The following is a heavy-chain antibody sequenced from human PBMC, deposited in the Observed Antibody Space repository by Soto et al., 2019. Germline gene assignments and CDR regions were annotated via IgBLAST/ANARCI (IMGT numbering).Heavy chain of an antibody. D-gene: IGHD1-7*01. CDR2: TLYRSSKWYN. V-gene: IGHV6-1*01. J-gene: IGHJ6*02. CDR1: GDSVSTNIAA. Sequence: PSQTLSLTCAISGDSVSTNIAAWSWIRQPPSRGLEWLGRTLYRSSKWYNEYAVSVKSRMTINPDTSKNQFSLQLNSVTPEDTAVYYCARDAAPTLNYPHGMDAWGQGTAVTVSS. CDR3: ARDAAPTLNYPHGMDA.